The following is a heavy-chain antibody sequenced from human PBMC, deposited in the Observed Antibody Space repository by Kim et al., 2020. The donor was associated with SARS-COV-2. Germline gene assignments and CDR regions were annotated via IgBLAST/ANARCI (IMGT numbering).Heavy chain of an antibody. J-gene: IGHJ5*02. CDR1: GYTFTGYY. V-gene: IGHV1-2*04. D-gene: IGHD6-19*01. CDR3: ARDFAPYSSGWWFDP. Sequence: ASVKVSCKASGYTFTGYYMHWVRQAPGQGLEWMGWINPNSGGTNYAQKFQGWVTMTRDTSISTAYMELSRLRSDDTAVYYCARDFAPYSSGWWFDPWGQGTLVTVSS. CDR2: INPNSGGT.